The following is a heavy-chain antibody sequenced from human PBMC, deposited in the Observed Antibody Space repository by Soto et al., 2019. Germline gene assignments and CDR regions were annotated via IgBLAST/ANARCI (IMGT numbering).Heavy chain of an antibody. CDR3: ARDLSWGSKWYYYMDV. Sequence: EVQLVEPGGGLVQPGGSLRLSCAASGFTISGNAMNWVRQAPGRGLEWVSYISSSSTNIHYADSVRGRFTISRDDAKNSLYLQMNSLRDEDTAVYRCARDLSWGSKWYYYMDVWGNGTTVTVSS. V-gene: IGHV3-48*02. J-gene: IGHJ6*03. D-gene: IGHD3-16*01. CDR1: GFTISGNA. CDR2: ISSSSTNI.